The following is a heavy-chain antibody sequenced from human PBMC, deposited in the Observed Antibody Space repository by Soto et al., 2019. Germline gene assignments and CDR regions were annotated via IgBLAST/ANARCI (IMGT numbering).Heavy chain of an antibody. Sequence: GGSLRLSCAASGFTFSSYGMHWVRQAPGKGLEWVAVIWYDGSNKYYADSVKGRFTISRDNSKNTLYLQMNSLRAEDTAVYYCARGSQLWPYYYMDVWGKGTTVTVSS. CDR2: IWYDGSNK. J-gene: IGHJ6*03. D-gene: IGHD5-18*01. V-gene: IGHV3-33*01. CDR3: ARGSQLWPYYYMDV. CDR1: GFTFSSYG.